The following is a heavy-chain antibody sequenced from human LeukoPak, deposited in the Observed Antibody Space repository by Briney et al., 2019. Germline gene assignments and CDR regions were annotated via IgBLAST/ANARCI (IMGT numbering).Heavy chain of an antibody. V-gene: IGHV3-53*01. Sequence: GGSLRLSCAASGFTVSSNYMSWVRQAPGKGLEWVSVIYSGGSTYYADSVKGRFTISRDNSKNTLYLQMNSLRAEDMAVYYCARAGYYDSSGYHVGIDYWGQGTLVTVSS. D-gene: IGHD3-22*01. CDR1: GFTVSSNY. CDR2: IYSGGST. J-gene: IGHJ4*02. CDR3: ARAGYYDSSGYHVGIDY.